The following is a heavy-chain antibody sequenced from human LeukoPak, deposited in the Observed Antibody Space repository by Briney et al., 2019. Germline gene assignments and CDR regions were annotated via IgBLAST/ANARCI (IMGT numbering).Heavy chain of an antibody. V-gene: IGHV1-18*01. CDR2: ISAYNGNT. D-gene: IGHD5-24*01. CDR3: ARDREIGTSYAFDI. Sequence: GASVKVSCKASGYTSTTYGISWVRQAPGQGLEWMGWISAYNGNTNYAQKLQGRVTMTTDTSTSTAYMELRSLRSDDTAVYYCARDREIGTSYAFDIWGQGTMVTVSS. J-gene: IGHJ3*02. CDR1: GYTSTTYG.